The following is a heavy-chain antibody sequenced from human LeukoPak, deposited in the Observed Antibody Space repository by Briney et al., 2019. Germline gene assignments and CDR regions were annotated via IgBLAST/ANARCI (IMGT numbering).Heavy chain of an antibody. D-gene: IGHD6-13*01. CDR1: GFTFRGHS. J-gene: IGHJ4*02. V-gene: IGHV3-7*01. CDR2: INLDGSER. CDR3: GRVIAGAIDY. Sequence: GGSLRLSCAASGFTFRGHSMTWVRQAPGKGLEGVANINLDGSERFYVDFVKGRFTISRDNADNSMYLQMNSLRAEDTAVYYCGRVIAGAIDYWGQGTLVTVSS.